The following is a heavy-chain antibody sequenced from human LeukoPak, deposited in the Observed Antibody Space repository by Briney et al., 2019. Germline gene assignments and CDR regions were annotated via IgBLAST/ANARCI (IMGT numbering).Heavy chain of an antibody. CDR2: ISSSGSTI. CDR3: ARPGSYPPTAFDI. D-gene: IGHD1-26*01. CDR1: GFTFSSYE. V-gene: IGHV3-48*03. Sequence: GGSLRLSCAASGFTFSSYEMNWVRQAPGKGLEWVSYISSSGSTIYYADSVKGRFTISRDNAKNSLYLQMNSLRAEDTAVYYCARPGSYPPTAFDIWGQGTMVTVSS. J-gene: IGHJ3*02.